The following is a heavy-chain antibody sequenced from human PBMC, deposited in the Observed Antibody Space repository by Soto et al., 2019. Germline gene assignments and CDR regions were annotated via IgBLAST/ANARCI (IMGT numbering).Heavy chain of an antibody. D-gene: IGHD1-26*01. J-gene: IGHJ4*02. V-gene: IGHV1-69*13. CDR3: ARAQYSGSYTPNLLGGPRYFDY. CDR2: IIPIFGTA. CDR1: GGTFSSYA. Sequence: SVKVSCKASGGTFSSYAISWVRQAPGQGLEWMGGIIPIFGTANYAQKFQGRVTITADESTSTAYMELSSLRSEDTAVYYCARAQYSGSYTPNLLGGPRYFDYWGQGTLVTVYS.